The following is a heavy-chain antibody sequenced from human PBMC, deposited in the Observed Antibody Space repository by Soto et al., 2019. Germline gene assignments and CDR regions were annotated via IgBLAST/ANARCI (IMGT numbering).Heavy chain of an antibody. D-gene: IGHD5-12*01. CDR2: IKQDGSEK. CDR1: GFTFSSYW. J-gene: IGHJ3*02. CDR3: ARPESNGYDPHDAFDI. Sequence: GGSLRLSCGASGFTFSSYWMSWVRQAPGKGLEWVANIKQDGSEKYYVASVKGRFTISRDNAKNSLYLQMNSLRAEDTAVYYCARPESNGYDPHDAFDIWGQGTMVTVSS. V-gene: IGHV3-7*05.